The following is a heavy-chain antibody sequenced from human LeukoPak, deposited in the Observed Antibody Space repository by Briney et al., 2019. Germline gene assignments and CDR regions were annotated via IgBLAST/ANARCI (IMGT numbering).Heavy chain of an antibody. CDR2: TYYSGST. CDR3: ARDPMTTVTTNAFDI. D-gene: IGHD4-17*01. CDR1: GGSISSDGYY. V-gene: IGHV4-31*03. J-gene: IGHJ3*02. Sequence: SQTLSLTCTVSGGSISSDGYYWSWIRQHPGKGLEWIGYTYYSGSTYYNPSLKSRVTISVDTSKNQFSLKLSSVTAADTAVYYCARDPMTTVTTNAFDIWGQGTMVTVSS.